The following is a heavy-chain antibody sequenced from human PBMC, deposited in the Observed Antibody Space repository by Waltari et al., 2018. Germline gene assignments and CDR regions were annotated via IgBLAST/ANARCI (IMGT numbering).Heavy chain of an antibody. CDR2: ISWNSCSI. CDR3: ARGYSGWWYFFDY. D-gene: IGHD6-19*01. CDR1: GFSFKDDA. Sequence: EVHLVESGGGLVQPGRSLRLSCAASGFSFKDDAMHWVRQAPGKGLEWVSGISWNSCSIGYADSVKGRFTISRDNAKNSLYLQMNSLRPEDTALYFCARGYSGWWYFFDYWGQGTLVTVSS. J-gene: IGHJ4*02. V-gene: IGHV3-9*01.